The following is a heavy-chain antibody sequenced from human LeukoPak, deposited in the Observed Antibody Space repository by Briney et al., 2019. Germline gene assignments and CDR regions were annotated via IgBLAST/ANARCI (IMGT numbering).Heavy chain of an antibody. D-gene: IGHD6-13*01. CDR1: GGSIGSYY. V-gene: IGHV4-59*01. J-gene: IGHJ4*02. CDR3: ARSTYSSSQWDY. Sequence: SETLSLTCTVSGGSIGSYYWHWIRQPPGKGLEWIGYIYFTGSTNYNPSLKSRVTISVDTSKNHFSLKFNSVASADTAIYFCARSTYSSSQWDYWGQGTLVTVFS. CDR2: IYFTGST.